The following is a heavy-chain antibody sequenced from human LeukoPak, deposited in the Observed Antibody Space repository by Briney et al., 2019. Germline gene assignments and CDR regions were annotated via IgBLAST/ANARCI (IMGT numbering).Heavy chain of an antibody. CDR3: ARDLCTTTSCLDY. V-gene: IGHV3-48*01. CDR1: GFTFSSYG. D-gene: IGHD2-2*01. CDR2: ISSSSSSM. J-gene: IGHJ4*02. Sequence: PGGSLRLSCAASGFTFSSYGMNWVRQAPGKGLEWVSFISSSSSSMYYADSVKGRFTISRDDSKNTVYLQMNSLRVEDTAVYYCARDLCTTTSCLDYWGQGALVTVSS.